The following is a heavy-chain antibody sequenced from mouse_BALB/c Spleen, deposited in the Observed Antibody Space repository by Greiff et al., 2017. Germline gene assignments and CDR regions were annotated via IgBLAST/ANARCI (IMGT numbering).Heavy chain of an antibody. V-gene: IGHV1S137*01. CDR1: GYTFTDYA. D-gene: IGHD1-1*01. J-gene: IGHJ4*01. CDR3: ASTTVVATDYAMDD. CDR2: ISTYYGDA. Sequence: VQLVESGAELVRPGVSVKISCKGSGYTFTDYAMHWVKQSHAKSLEWIGVISTYYGDASYNQKFKGKATMTVDKSSSTAYMELARLTSEDSAIYYCASTTVVATDYAMDDWGQGTSVTVSS.